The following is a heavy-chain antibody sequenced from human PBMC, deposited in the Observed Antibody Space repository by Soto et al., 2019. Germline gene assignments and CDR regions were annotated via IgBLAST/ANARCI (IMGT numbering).Heavy chain of an antibody. CDR2: INHSGST. CDR3: ARGRTAMGAYYCYYGMDV. D-gene: IGHD5-18*01. Sequence: SETLSLTCAVYGGSFSGYYWSWIRQPPGKGLEWIGEINHSGSTNYNPSLKSRVTISVATSKNQFSLKLSSVTAADTAVYYCARGRTAMGAYYCYYGMDVWGQGTTVTVSS. V-gene: IGHV4-34*01. CDR1: GGSFSGYY. J-gene: IGHJ6*02.